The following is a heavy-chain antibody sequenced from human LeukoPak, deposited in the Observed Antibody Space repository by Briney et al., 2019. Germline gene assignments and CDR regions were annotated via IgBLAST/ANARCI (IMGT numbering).Heavy chain of an antibody. CDR3: VKETFTVTSPFDY. D-gene: IGHD3-16*01. V-gene: IGHV3-64D*09. J-gene: IGHJ4*02. CDR1: GFTFSAYA. CDR2: INSNGHST. Sequence: GGSLRLSCSASGFTFSAYAMHWVRQARGKGLEYVSAINSNGHSTYYADSLKGRFTISRDNAKNMVYLQMSSLRAEDTAIYYCVKETFTVTSPFDYWGQGAVVTVSS.